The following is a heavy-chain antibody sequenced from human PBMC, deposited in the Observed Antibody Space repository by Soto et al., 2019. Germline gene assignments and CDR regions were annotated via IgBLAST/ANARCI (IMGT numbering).Heavy chain of an antibody. CDR1: GFSLSTSGVG. CDR3: AHSLGFCSGGSCYSDWYDP. CDR2: IYWDDDK. J-gene: IGHJ5*02. V-gene: IGHV2-5*02. Sequence: QITLKESGPTLVKPTQTLTLTCTFSGFSLSTSGVGVGWIRQPPGKALEWLALIYWDDDKRYSPSLKSRLTISNDTTKNPSGLTMASLEPEYTATYYCAHSLGFCSGGSCYSDWYDPWGQGTLVTVSS. D-gene: IGHD2-15*01.